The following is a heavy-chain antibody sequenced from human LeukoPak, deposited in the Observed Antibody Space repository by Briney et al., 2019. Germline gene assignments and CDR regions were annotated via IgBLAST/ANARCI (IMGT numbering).Heavy chain of an antibody. Sequence: PSETLSLTCTVSGGSISSGDYYWSWIRQPPGKGLEWIGYIYYSGSTYYNPSLKSRVTISVDTSKNQFSLKLSSVTAADTAVYYCARAPWLLYVFDIWGQGTMVTVSS. CDR3: ARAPWLLYVFDI. CDR2: IYYSGST. D-gene: IGHD5-18*01. V-gene: IGHV4-30-4*01. J-gene: IGHJ3*02. CDR1: GGSISSGDYY.